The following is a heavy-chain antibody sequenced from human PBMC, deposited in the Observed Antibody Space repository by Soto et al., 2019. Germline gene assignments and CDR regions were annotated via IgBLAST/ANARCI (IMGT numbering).Heavy chain of an antibody. CDR3: AKDLGYCSGGSCYLADY. Sequence: PGGSLTLACAASGFTFSSYAMSWVRQAPGKGLEWVSAISGSGGSTYYADSVKGRFTISRDNSKNTLYLQMNSLRAEDTAVYYCAKDLGYCSGGSCYLADYWGQGT. CDR1: GFTFSSYA. CDR2: ISGSGGST. D-gene: IGHD2-15*01. J-gene: IGHJ4*02. V-gene: IGHV3-23*01.